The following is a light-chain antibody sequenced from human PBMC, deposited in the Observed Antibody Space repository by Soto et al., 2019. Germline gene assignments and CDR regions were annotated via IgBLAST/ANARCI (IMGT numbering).Light chain of an antibody. J-gene: IGKJ3*01. V-gene: IGKV3-11*01. CDR2: DAS. CDR3: QQRSNWPPFT. CDR1: QSVSSY. Sequence: EIVLTQSPATLSLSPGERATLSCRASQSVSSYLAWYQQKPGQAPRLLIYDASNRATGIPARFSGSGSGTDFTLTISSLEPEDFAGYYCQQRSNWPPFTFGPGPKVDMK.